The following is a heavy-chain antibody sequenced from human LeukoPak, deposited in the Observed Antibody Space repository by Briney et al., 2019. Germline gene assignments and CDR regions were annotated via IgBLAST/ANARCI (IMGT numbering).Heavy chain of an antibody. CDR1: GGSISSYY. Sequence: SETLSLTCTVSGGSISSYYWSWIRQPPGKGLEWIGYIYYSGSTNYNPSLKSRVTISVDTSKNQFSLKLSSVTAADTAVYYCARDRLDYGSGNWFDPWGQRTLVTVSS. V-gene: IGHV4-59*01. J-gene: IGHJ5*02. D-gene: IGHD3-10*01. CDR3: ARDRLDYGSGNWFDP. CDR2: IYYSGST.